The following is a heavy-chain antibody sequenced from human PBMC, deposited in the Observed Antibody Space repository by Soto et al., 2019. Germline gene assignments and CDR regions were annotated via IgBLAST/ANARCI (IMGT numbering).Heavy chain of an antibody. V-gene: IGHV5-51*01. CDR1: GYIFSNQW. CDR2: IYPGDSDT. Sequence: PGESLKISCKGSGYIFSNQWIGWVRQVPGKGLECMGIIYPGDSDTRCSPSFQGQVTISADKSISTAYLQWNSLKASDTAMYYCARRVLRETHFDYWGQGTLVTVSS. CDR3: ARRVLRETHFDY. J-gene: IGHJ4*02. D-gene: IGHD3-10*02.